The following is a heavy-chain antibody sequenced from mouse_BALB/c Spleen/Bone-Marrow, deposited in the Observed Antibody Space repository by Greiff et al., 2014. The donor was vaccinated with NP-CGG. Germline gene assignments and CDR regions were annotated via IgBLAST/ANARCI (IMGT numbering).Heavy chain of an antibody. Sequence: GSELVRPGASVKLSCKASGYTFTSYWMHWVKQRPGQGLEWIGNIYPGSGSTNYDEKFKSKATLTVDTSSSTAYMQLSSLTSEDSAVYYCTRSRVRRDHYYAMDYWGQGTSVTVSS. J-gene: IGHJ4*01. CDR3: TRSRVRRDHYYAMDY. CDR2: IYPGSGST. V-gene: IGHV1S22*01. D-gene: IGHD2-14*01. CDR1: GYTFTSYW.